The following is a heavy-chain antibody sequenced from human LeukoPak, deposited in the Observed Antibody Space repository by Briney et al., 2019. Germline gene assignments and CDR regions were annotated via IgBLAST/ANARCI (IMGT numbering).Heavy chain of an antibody. J-gene: IGHJ6*02. CDR1: GYTFTGYY. Sequence: ASVKVSCKASGYTFTGYYMHWVRQAPGQGLEWMGWINPNSGGTNYAQKFQGWVTMTRDTSISTAYMELSGLRSDDTAVYYCAIPLGSSNYYYGMDVWGQGTTVTVSS. CDR2: INPNSGGT. V-gene: IGHV1-2*04. D-gene: IGHD2-2*01. CDR3: AIPLGSSNYYYGMDV.